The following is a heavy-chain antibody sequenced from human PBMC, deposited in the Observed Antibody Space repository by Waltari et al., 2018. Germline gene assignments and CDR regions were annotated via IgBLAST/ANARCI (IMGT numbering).Heavy chain of an antibody. CDR3: ARDGNGEDY. Sequence: QVQLQESGPGLVKPSETLSLTCTVSGGSISSHYWSWIRQPPGKGLEWIGYIYYSGSTNYNPALKSRVTISGDTSKNQFSLKLSSVTAADTAVYYCARDGNGEDYWGQGTLVTVSS. D-gene: IGHD4-17*01. V-gene: IGHV4-59*11. J-gene: IGHJ4*02. CDR2: IYYSGST. CDR1: GGSISSHY.